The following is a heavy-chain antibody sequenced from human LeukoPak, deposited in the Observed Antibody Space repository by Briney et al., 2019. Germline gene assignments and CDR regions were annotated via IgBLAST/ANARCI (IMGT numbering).Heavy chain of an antibody. Sequence: GESLKISCKGSGYSFTSYWIGWVRQMPGEGLEWMGIIYPGDSDTRYSPSFQGQVTVSADKSISTAYLQWSSLKASDTAMYYCARTAYYYGSGSGFDYWGQGTLVTVSS. J-gene: IGHJ4*02. D-gene: IGHD3-10*01. CDR2: IYPGDSDT. CDR1: GYSFTSYW. CDR3: ARTAYYYGSGSGFDY. V-gene: IGHV5-51*01.